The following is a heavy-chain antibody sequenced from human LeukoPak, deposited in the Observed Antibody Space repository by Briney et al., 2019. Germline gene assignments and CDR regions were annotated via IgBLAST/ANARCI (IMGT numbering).Heavy chain of an antibody. CDR2: ISWNSDII. CDR3: AKDRVYYYDSSGYYRPLGGFDY. Sequence: GGSLRLSCAASGFTFDDYAMHWVRQAPGKGLEWVSGISWNSDIIGYADSVKGRFTISRDNSKNTLYLQMNSLRAEDTAVYYCAKDRVYYYDSSGYYRPLGGFDYWGQGTLVTVSS. J-gene: IGHJ4*02. CDR1: GFTFDDYA. D-gene: IGHD3-22*01. V-gene: IGHV3-9*01.